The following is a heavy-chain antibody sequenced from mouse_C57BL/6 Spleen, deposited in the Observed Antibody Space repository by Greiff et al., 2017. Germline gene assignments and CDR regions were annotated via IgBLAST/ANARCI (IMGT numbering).Heavy chain of an antibody. V-gene: IGHV1-80*01. Sequence: QVHVKQSGAELVKPGASVKISCKASGYAFSSYWMNWVKQRPGKGLEWIGQIYPGDGDTNYNGKFKGKATLTADKSSSTAYMQLSGLTSEDSAVYFCARNYAMDYWGQGTSVTVSS. CDR2: IYPGDGDT. CDR1: GYAFSSYW. CDR3: ARNYAMDY. J-gene: IGHJ4*01.